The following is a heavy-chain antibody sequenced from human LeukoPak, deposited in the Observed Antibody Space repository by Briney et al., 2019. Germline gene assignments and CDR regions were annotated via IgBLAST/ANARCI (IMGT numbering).Heavy chain of an antibody. CDR3: ARSAGGDGYNFDY. CDR2: IYYSGST. D-gene: IGHD5-24*01. Sequence: PSETLSLTCTVSGGSISSYYWSWIRQPPGKGLEWIGYIYYSGSTNYNPSLKSRVTISVDTSKNQFSLKLSSVTAADTAVYYCARSAGGDGYNFDYRGQGTLVTVSS. CDR1: GGSISSYY. V-gene: IGHV4-59*01. J-gene: IGHJ4*02.